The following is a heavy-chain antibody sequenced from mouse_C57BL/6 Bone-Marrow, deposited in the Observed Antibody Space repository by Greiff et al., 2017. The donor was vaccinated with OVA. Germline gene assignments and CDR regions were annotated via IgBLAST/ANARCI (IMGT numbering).Heavy chain of an antibody. V-gene: IGHV1-64*01. CDR1: GYTFTSYW. CDR2: IHPNSGST. CDR3: ARGSYPYYYGSSYGY. D-gene: IGHD1-1*01. Sequence: VQLQQPGAELVKPGASVKLSCKASGYTFTSYWMHWVKQRPGQGLEWIGMIHPNSGSTNYNEKFKSKATLTVDKSSSTAYMQLSSLTSEDSAVYYCARGSYPYYYGSSYGYWGQGTTLTVSS. J-gene: IGHJ2*01.